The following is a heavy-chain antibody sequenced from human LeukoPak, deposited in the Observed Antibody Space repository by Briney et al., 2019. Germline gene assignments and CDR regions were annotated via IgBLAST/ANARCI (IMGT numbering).Heavy chain of an antibody. CDR3: ARARGSGRLAYFDY. V-gene: IGHV3-21*01. D-gene: IGHD6-19*01. CDR2: ISSSSSYI. Sequence: PGGSLRLSCAASGFTFSSYSMNWVRQAPGKGLEWVSSISSSSSYIYYADSVKGRFTTSRDNAKNSLYLQMNSLRAEDTAVYYCARARGSGRLAYFDYWGQGTLVTVSS. CDR1: GFTFSSYS. J-gene: IGHJ4*02.